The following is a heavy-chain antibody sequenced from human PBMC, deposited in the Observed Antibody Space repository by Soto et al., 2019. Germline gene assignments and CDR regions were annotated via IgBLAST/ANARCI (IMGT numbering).Heavy chain of an antibody. CDR2: INHRGST. CDR3: ARDGFCTSTSCRVGNWFDP. D-gene: IGHD2-2*01. J-gene: IGHJ5*02. Sequence: PSETLSLTXVVYGGSFSGYYWSWIRQSPGRGLEWIGGINHRGSTNYNPSLESRVTISVDTSKNQFSLKLPSVTAADTAMYYCARDGFCTSTSCRVGNWFDPWGQGTLVTVSS. CDR1: GGSFSGYY. V-gene: IGHV4-34*01.